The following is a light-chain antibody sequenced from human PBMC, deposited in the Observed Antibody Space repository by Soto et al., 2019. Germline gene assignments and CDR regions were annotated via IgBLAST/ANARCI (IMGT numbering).Light chain of an antibody. CDR1: ENIKNY. J-gene: IGKJ1*01. CDR3: PQIYTAQWT. CDR2: GAS. Sequence: DIHVTQSPSSLPASLGDRVTITCRASENIKNYLIWYQQKPGKAPKLLIYGASTLKTGVPSRFSGSGSGTDFTFTIGGLQPDDFATYCYPQIYTAQWTFGQGARMDLK. V-gene: IGKV1-39*01.